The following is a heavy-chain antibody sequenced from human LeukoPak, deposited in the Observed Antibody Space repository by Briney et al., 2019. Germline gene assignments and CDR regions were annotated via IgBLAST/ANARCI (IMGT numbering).Heavy chain of an antibody. CDR1: GGTISSYY. D-gene: IGHD3-10*01. CDR3: AALWFGDPETPHNY. Sequence: SETLSLTCTVSGGTISSYYWNWIRQPPGKGLEWIGYIHDSGSTKYNPSLKSRVTISVDTSKNQFSLKLSSVTAADTAVYYCAALWFGDPETPHNYWGQGTLVTVSS. J-gene: IGHJ4*02. V-gene: IGHV4-59*08. CDR2: IHDSGST.